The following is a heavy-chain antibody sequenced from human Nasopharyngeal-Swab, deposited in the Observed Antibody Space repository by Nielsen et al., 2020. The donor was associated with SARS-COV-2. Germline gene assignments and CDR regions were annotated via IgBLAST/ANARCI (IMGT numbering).Heavy chain of an antibody. CDR2: INHSGST. V-gene: IGHV4-34*01. D-gene: IGHD2-21*01. CDR3: ARAGDIRYYYYGMDV. Sequence: PGKGLEWIGEINHSGSTNYNPSLKSRVTISADTSKNQFSLKLSSVTAADTAVYYCARAGDIRYYYYGMDVWGQGTTVTVSS. J-gene: IGHJ6*02.